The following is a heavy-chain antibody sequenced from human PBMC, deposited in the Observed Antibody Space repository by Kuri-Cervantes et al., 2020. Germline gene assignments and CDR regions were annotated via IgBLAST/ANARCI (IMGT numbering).Heavy chain of an antibody. J-gene: IGHJ4*02. CDR1: GFTFSSYG. Sequence: GESLKISCAASGFTFSSYGMHWVRRAPGKGLEWVSAISGSGGTTYYADSVKGRFTISRDNSKNTLYLQMNSLRAEDTAVYYCANNKGYSSGWGQGTLVTVSS. D-gene: IGHD6-19*01. CDR3: ANNKGYSSG. V-gene: IGHV3-23*01. CDR2: ISGSGGTT.